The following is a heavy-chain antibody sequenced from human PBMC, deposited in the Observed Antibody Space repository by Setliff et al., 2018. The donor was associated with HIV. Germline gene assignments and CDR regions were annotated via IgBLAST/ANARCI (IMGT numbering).Heavy chain of an antibody. D-gene: IGHD3-22*01. CDR2: INHSGST. Sequence: PSETLSLTCAVYGGSFSGYYWSWIRQPPGKGLEWIGEINHSGSTNYNPPLKSRVTISVDTSKNQFSLKLSSVTAADTAVYYCARKRPVVVITTGRGGPFDYWGQGTLVTVSS. CDR1: GGSFSGYY. CDR3: ARKRPVVVITTGRGGPFDY. V-gene: IGHV4-34*01. J-gene: IGHJ4*02.